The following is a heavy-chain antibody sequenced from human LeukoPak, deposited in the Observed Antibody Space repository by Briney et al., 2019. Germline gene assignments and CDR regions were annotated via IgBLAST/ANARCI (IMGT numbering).Heavy chain of an antibody. CDR1: GYTFTSYD. CDR3: ARGHVKTYYYDSSGYYSYAFDI. D-gene: IGHD3-22*01. CDR2: MNPNSGNT. J-gene: IGHJ3*02. V-gene: IGHV1-8*01. Sequence: ASVKVSCKASGYTFTSYDINWVRQATGQGLEWMGWMNPNSGNTAYAQKFQGRVTMTRNTSISTAYMELSSLRSEDTAVYYCARGHVKTYYYDSSGYYSYAFDIWGQGTMVTVSS.